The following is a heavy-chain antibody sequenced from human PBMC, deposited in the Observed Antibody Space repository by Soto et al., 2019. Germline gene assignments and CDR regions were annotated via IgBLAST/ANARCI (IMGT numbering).Heavy chain of an antibody. CDR1: GYTFTSYD. J-gene: IGHJ6*03. V-gene: IGHV1-8*01. CDR2: MNPNSGNT. D-gene: IGHD1-1*01. CDR3: ARGKQHLYYYYYMDV. Sequence: ASVKVSCKASGYTFTSYDINWVRQATGQGLEWMGWMNPNSGNTGYAQKFQGRVTMTRNTSISTAYMELSSLRSEDTAVYYCARGKQHLYYYYYMDVWGKGTTVTVSS.